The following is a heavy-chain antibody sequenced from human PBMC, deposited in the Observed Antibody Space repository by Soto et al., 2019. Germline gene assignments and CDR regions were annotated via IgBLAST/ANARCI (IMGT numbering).Heavy chain of an antibody. V-gene: IGHV1-18*01. CDR3: ARDVGYCSSSTCLIDH. Sequence: PSVKVSCKASGYTFNTYGISWVRQAPGQGLGWMGWISTFNGETRYAQKFQARVTVTTDTSTTTGYMELRSLRSDDTAVYYCARDVGYCSSSTCLIDHWGQGTLVTVSS. CDR1: GYTFNTYG. CDR2: ISTFNGET. J-gene: IGHJ4*02. D-gene: IGHD2-2*01.